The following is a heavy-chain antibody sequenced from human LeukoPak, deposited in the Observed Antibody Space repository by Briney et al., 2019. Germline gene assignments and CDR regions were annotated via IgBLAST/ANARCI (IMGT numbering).Heavy chain of an antibody. CDR1: AFTFSIYW. V-gene: IGHV3-7*05. J-gene: IGHJ4*02. D-gene: IGHD3-10*01. CDR3: VRDGIRDIPGIITIRYDY. CDR2: IKEDGSDK. Sequence: GGSLRLSCSASAFTFSIYWMTCVRQAPGKGLEWVATIKEDGSDKYYVDSVRGRFTISRDNAENSLYLQMNSLRAEDTALYYCVRDGIRDIPGIITIRYDYWGQGTLVTVSS.